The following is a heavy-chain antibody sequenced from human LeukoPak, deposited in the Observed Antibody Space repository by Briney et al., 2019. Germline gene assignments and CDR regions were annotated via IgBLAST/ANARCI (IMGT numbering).Heavy chain of an antibody. D-gene: IGHD5-24*01. V-gene: IGHV1-2*02. CDR3: ARVGDGYNQGDFWHPDL. CDR2: VSGNSGGT. CDR1: GYIFTDYY. J-gene: IGHJ2*01. Sequence: ASVKVSCKASGYIFTDYYIHWVRQAPGQGLEWMGWVSGNSGGTNYGQKFQGRVTMTRDTSIGTAYMELSRLRSDDTAVYYCARVGDGYNQGDFWHPDLWGRGTLVTVSS.